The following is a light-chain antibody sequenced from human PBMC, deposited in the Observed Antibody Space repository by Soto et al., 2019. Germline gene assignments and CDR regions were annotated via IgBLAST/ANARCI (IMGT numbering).Light chain of an antibody. V-gene: IGLV2-14*03. Sequence: HSVLTQPASVSGSPGQSITISCTVTISDVGGYNFVSWYQQYPGKAPKLMICDVSNRPSGVSNRFSGSKSGNTASLTISGLQAEDEADYYCSSFTGSNYDFVTGTKVTVL. CDR3: SSFTGSNYD. J-gene: IGLJ1*01. CDR2: DVS. CDR1: ISDVGGYNF.